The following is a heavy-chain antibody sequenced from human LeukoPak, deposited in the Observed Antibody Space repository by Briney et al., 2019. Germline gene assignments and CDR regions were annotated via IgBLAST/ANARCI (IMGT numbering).Heavy chain of an antibody. J-gene: IGHJ3*02. V-gene: IGHV7-4-1*02. CDR3: ARRSDYSGSYHLPVDI. D-gene: IGHD1-26*01. Sequence: ASVKVSCKASGYTFTSYAMNWVRQAPGQGLEWMGWINTNTGNPTYAQGFTGRFVFSLDTSVSTAYLQISSLKAEDTAVYYCARRSDYSGSYHLPVDIWGQGTMVTVSS. CDR2: INTNTGNP. CDR1: GYTFTSYA.